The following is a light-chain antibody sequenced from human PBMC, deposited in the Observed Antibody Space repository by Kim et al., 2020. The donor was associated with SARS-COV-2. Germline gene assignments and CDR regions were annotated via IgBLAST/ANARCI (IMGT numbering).Light chain of an antibody. CDR1: QTIKYY. CDR3: QQSSTSPRYT. V-gene: IGKV1-39*01. Sequence: DIQMTQSPSSLSASVGDRVTITCRASQTIKYYLNWYQQKPGKAPKLLIYAASSLHTGVPSRFSGSGSGTDFTLTITSLQPEDFATYYCQQSSTSPRYTFGQGTKLEIK. J-gene: IGKJ2*01. CDR2: AAS.